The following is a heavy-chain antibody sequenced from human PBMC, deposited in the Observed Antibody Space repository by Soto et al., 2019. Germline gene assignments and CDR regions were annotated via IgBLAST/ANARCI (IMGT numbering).Heavy chain of an antibody. J-gene: IGHJ4*02. V-gene: IGHV6-1*01. Sequence: KQSQTLSLPCAISGDSVSSNSAAWNWIRQSPSRGLEWLGRTYYRSKWYNDYAVSVKSRITINPDTSKNQFSLQLNSVTPEDTAVYYCARDLGPSSSWPLDYWGQGTLVTVSS. CDR2: TYYRSKWYN. D-gene: IGHD6-13*01. CDR3: ARDLGPSSSWPLDY. CDR1: GDSVSSNSAA.